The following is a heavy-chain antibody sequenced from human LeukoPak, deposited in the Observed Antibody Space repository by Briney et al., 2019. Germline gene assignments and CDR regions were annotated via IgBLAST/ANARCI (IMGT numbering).Heavy chain of an antibody. CDR3: AKQSRTSGHYIDY. D-gene: IGHD6-19*01. CDR1: GFTFSNYA. J-gene: IGHJ4*02. CDR2: ISGGGVST. V-gene: IGHV3-23*01. Sequence: GGSLRLSCAASGFTFSNYAMSWVRRAPGKGLEWVSGISGGGVSTYYADSVKGRFTISRDNSKNTMYLQMNSLRAEDMAVYYCAKQSRTSGHYIDYWGQGTLVTVSS.